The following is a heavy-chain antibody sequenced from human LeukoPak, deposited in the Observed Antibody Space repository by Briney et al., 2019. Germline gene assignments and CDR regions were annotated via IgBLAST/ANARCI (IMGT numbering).Heavy chain of an antibody. CDR2: ISYDGSNK. D-gene: IGHD3-10*01. CDR1: GFTLSSYA. J-gene: IGHJ3*02. CDR3: ARGIRGYAFDI. V-gene: IGHV3-30-3*01. Sequence: PGGSLRLSCAASGFTLSSYAMHWVRQAPGKGLEWVAVISYDGSNKYYADSVKGRFTISRDNSKNTLYLQMNSLRAEDTAVYYCARGIRGYAFDIWGQGTMVTVSS.